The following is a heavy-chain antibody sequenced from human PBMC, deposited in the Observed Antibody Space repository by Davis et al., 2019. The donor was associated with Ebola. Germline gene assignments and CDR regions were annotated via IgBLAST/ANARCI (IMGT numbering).Heavy chain of an antibody. CDR1: GYTFTSYY. CDR2: INPNTGGT. J-gene: IGHJ4*02. CDR3: AREIDTSGYYGIVY. D-gene: IGHD3-22*01. V-gene: IGHV1-2*06. Sequence: ASVKVSCKASGYTFTSYYMHWVRQAPGQGLEWMGRINPNTGGTDYAQKFQGRVTMSRDKSITTAYMQLRGLTSDDTAVYFCAREIDTSGYYGIVYWGQGTLIIVSS.